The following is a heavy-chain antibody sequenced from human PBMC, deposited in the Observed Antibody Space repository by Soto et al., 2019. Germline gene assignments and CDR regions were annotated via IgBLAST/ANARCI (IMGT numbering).Heavy chain of an antibody. Sequence: PVGSLRLSCAASGFTFSSYAMHWVRQAPGKGLEWVAVISYDGSNKYYANSVKGRFTISRDNSKNTLYLQMNSLRAEDTAVYYCARDDSKEAEHYYYGMDVWGQGTTVTVSS. CDR1: GFTFSSYA. CDR3: ARDDSKEAEHYYYGMDV. D-gene: IGHD4-4*01. J-gene: IGHJ6*02. CDR2: ISYDGSNK. V-gene: IGHV3-30-3*01.